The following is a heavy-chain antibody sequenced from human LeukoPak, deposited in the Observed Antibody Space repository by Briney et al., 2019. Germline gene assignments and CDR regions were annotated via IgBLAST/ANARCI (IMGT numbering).Heavy chain of an antibody. CDR2: IDGSGDNT. D-gene: IGHD3-22*01. CDR1: GFTFSSYA. J-gene: IGHJ3*02. V-gene: IGHV3-23*01. Sequence: VKLGGPLRLSCAASGFTFSSYAMRWVRLAPGKGLEWVSSIDGSGDNTYYVDSVRGRFTISRDNSKNTLYLQMNSLRADDTAVYYCAKDEITMIVMAITGGALDIWGQGTMVTVSS. CDR3: AKDEITMIVMAITGGALDI.